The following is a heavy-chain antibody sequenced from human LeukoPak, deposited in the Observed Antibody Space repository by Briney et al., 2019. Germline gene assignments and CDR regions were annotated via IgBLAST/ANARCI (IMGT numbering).Heavy chain of an antibody. CDR2: IKSKTDGGKT. CDR3: STLGCSGGSCYSDY. V-gene: IGHV3-15*01. D-gene: IGHD2-15*01. Sequence: GGSLRLSCAASGFTFSNAWMRWVRQAPGKGLEWVGRIKSKTDGGKTDYAAPVKGRFSISRDDSKNTLYLQMNSLKTEDTAVYYCSTLGCSGGSCYSDYWGQGNLVIVSS. CDR1: GFTFSNAW. J-gene: IGHJ4*02.